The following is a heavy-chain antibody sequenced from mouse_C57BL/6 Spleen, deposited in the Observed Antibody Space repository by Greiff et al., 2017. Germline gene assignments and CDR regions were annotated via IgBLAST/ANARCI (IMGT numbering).Heavy chain of an antibody. Sequence: EVKLQESGGGLVKPGGSLKLSCAASGFTFSSYTMSWVRQTPEKRLEWVATISGGGGNTYYPDSVKGRFTISRDNAKNTLYLQMSSLRSEDTALYYCARHTGGYFDYWGQGTTLTVSS. CDR2: ISGGGGNT. J-gene: IGHJ2*01. CDR1: GFTFSSYT. V-gene: IGHV5-9*01. D-gene: IGHD4-1*01. CDR3: ARHTGGYFDY.